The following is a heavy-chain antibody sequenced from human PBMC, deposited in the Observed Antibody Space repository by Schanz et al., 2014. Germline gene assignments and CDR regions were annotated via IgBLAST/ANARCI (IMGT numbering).Heavy chain of an antibody. CDR2: IYYSGST. CDR1: GGSINSDAFY. V-gene: IGHV4-31*03. Sequence: QVQLQESGPGVVKPSQTLSLTCTVSGGSINSDAFYWTWIRQHPGKGLEWVGYIYYSGSTSFNPSLKRRLTMSVDTSKNQFSLRRISVTAADTAVYYCARHGGIPYYPMDVWGQGTTVTVSS. CDR3: ARHGGIPYYPMDV. J-gene: IGHJ6*02. D-gene: IGHD3-16*01.